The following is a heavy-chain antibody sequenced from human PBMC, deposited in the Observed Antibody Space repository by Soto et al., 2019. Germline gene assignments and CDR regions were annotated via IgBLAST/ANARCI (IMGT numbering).Heavy chain of an antibody. D-gene: IGHD3-3*02. V-gene: IGHV1-8*01. CDR1: GYTFTSYD. J-gene: IGHJ4*02. CDR2: MNPNSGNT. Sequence: GASVKVSCKASGYTFTSYDINWVRQATGQGLEWMGWMNPNSGNTGYAQKFQGRVTMTRNTSISTAYMELSSLRSEDTAVYYCARGAHFWSGYYDKPTFDYWGQGTLVTVSS. CDR3: ARGAHFWSGYYDKPTFDY.